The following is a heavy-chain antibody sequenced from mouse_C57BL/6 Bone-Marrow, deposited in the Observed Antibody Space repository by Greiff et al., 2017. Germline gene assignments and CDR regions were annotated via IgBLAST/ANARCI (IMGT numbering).Heavy chain of an antibody. Sequence: VQLQQSGAELAQPGASVQLSCKASGYTFTSYWMPWVKQRPGQGLECIGYLNPRSCFPNYNPQFKDKAPLTADKSSSTAYMQLSSLTYEDSAVYYCARYYSNPYAMDYWCKGTSVTVYS. V-gene: IGHV1-7*01. D-gene: IGHD2-5*01. CDR1: GYTFTSYW. CDR2: LNPRSCFP. CDR3: ARYYSNPYAMDY. J-gene: IGHJ4*01.